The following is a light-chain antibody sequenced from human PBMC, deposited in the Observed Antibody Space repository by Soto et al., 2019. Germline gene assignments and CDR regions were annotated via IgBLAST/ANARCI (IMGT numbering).Light chain of an antibody. CDR3: SSYAGSNNFVL. V-gene: IGLV2-8*01. Sequence: QSALTQPPSASGSPGQSVTISCTGTSSDVGGYNSVSWYQQHPGKAPKLMIYDVTKRPTGVPDRFSGSKSGKTATLTVSRLEAEDEADYYCSSYAGSNNFVLFGGGTKLTVL. CDR2: DVT. J-gene: IGLJ2*01. CDR1: SSDVGGYNS.